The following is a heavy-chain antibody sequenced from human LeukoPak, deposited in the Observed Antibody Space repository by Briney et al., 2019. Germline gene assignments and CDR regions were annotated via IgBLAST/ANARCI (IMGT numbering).Heavy chain of an antibody. CDR3: AKFPGLTGDPNDY. J-gene: IGHJ4*02. D-gene: IGHD7-27*01. Sequence: PGGSLRLSCAASGFTFSSYGMHWVRQAPGKGLEWVAVISYDGSNKYYADSVKGRFTISRDNSKNTLYLQMNSLRAEDTAVYYCAKFPGLTGDPNDYWGQGTLVTVSS. CDR2: ISYDGSNK. CDR1: GFTFSSYG. V-gene: IGHV3-30*18.